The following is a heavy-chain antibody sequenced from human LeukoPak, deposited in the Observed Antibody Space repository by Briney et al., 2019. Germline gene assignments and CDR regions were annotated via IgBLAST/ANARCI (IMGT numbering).Heavy chain of an antibody. CDR1: GFTFSSYT. D-gene: IGHD6-6*01. V-gene: IGHV3-23*01. Sequence: GGSLRLSCAASGFTFSSYTMNWVRQDPGKGLEWVSAISGSGGSTYYADSVKGRFTISRDNSKNTLYLQMNSLGAEDTAVYYCARRGSSSDHYYYYYYMDVWGKGTTVTVSS. J-gene: IGHJ6*03. CDR2: ISGSGGST. CDR3: ARRGSSSDHYYYYYYMDV.